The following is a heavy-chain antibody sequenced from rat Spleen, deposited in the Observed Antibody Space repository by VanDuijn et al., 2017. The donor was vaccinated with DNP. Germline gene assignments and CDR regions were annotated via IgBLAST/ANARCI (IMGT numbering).Heavy chain of an antibody. Sequence: EVQLVESGGGLVQPGRSLKLSCAASGFTFSDYYMTWVRQAPTKGLEWVAYISYDGGSAHYGDSVKGRFTISRDNAKNTLNLQMNSLRSEDMATYYCARHDYSRAPWDYWGQGVMVTVSS. CDR3: ARHDYSRAPWDY. CDR1: GFTFSDYY. J-gene: IGHJ2*01. V-gene: IGHV5-22*01. D-gene: IGHD1-1*01. CDR2: ISYDGGSA.